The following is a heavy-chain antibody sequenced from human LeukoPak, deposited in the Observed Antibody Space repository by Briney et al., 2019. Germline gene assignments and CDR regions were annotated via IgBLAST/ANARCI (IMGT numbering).Heavy chain of an antibody. CDR2: IYYSGST. D-gene: IGHD3-10*01. CDR3: ARPSDYYGSGSYPSYWYFDL. Sequence: SETLSLTCTVSGGSISSGDCYWSWIRQPPGKGLEWIGYIYYSGSTYYNPSLKSRVTISVDTSKNQFSLKLSSVTAADTAVYYCARPSDYYGSGSYPSYWYFDLWGRGTLVTVSS. CDR1: GGSISSGDCY. J-gene: IGHJ2*01. V-gene: IGHV4-30-4*08.